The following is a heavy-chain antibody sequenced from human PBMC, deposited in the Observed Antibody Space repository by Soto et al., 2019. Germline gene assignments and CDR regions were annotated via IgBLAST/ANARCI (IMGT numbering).Heavy chain of an antibody. CDR2: FDPEDGET. V-gene: IGHV1-24*01. D-gene: IGHD3-3*01. Sequence: ASVKVSCKVSGYTLTELSMHWVRQAPGKGLEWMGGFDPEDGETIYAQKFQGRVIMTEDTSTDTAYMELSSLRSEDTAVYYCATVSYDFWSGYYPRGAFDIWGQGTMVTVS. J-gene: IGHJ3*02. CDR1: GYTLTELS. CDR3: ATVSYDFWSGYYPRGAFDI.